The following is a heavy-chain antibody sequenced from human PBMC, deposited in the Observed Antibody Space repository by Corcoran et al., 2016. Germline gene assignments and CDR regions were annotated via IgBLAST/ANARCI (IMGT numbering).Heavy chain of an antibody. CDR2: ISTDGSGT. Sequence: EVQLVESGGGLVQPGGSLRLSCAASGFTFSSYWMHWVRQAPGKGLVWVSRISTDGSGTSYAASVKGRFTISRDNAKNPLFLQMNSLRAEDTAVFYCARASGSYDSGGYFDYWGQGALVAVSS. D-gene: IGHD3-22*01. CDR1: GFTFSSYW. V-gene: IGHV3-74*01. J-gene: IGHJ4*02. CDR3: ARASGSYDSGGYFDY.